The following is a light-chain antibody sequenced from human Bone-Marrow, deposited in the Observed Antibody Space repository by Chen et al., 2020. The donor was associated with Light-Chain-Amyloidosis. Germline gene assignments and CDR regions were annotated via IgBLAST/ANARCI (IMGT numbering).Light chain of an antibody. CDR1: NIGSTS. V-gene: IGLV3-21*02. J-gene: IGLJ3*02. CDR3: QVWDRSSDRPV. Sequence: SSVLTPPSSASVAPGQTATIACGGNNIGSTSVHWYQQTPGQSPLLVVYDDSDRPAGIPERLSGSNSGKTATLTISRVEAGDEADYYCQVWDRSSDRPVFGGGTKLTVL. CDR2: DDS.